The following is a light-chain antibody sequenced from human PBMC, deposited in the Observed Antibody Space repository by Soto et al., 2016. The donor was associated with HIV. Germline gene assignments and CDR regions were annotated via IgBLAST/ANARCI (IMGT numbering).Light chain of an antibody. J-gene: IGLJ3*02. CDR2: KDT. CDR3: YSSADNIWV. CDR1: MLPKKY. Sequence: SYELTQSSSVSVSPGQTARITCSGDMLPKKYSRWFQQKPGQAPVLVIYKDTERPSGIPERFSGSSSGTTVTLTISGAQVEDEADYYCYSSADNIWVFGGGTKLTVL. V-gene: IGLV3-27*01.